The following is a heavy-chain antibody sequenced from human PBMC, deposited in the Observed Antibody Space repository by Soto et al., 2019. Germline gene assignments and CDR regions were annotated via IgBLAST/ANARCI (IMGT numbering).Heavy chain of an antibody. J-gene: IGHJ6*02. CDR1: GYTFTSYY. CDR2: INPSGGST. CDR3: ARDLPLSIWSPYYYYGMDV. V-gene: IGHV1-46*01. Sequence: DSVKVSCKAAGYTFTSYYMHWVRQAPGQGLEWMGIINPSGGSTSYAQKFQGRVTMTRDTSTSTVYMELSSLRSEDTAVYYCARDLPLSIWSPYYYYGMDVWVQGTTVTVAS. D-gene: IGHD3-16*01.